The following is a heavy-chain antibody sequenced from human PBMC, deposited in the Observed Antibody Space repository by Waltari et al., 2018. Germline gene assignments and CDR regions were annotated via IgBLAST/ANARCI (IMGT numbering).Heavy chain of an antibody. V-gene: IGHV1-69*04. CDR3: ARGFYDGSGSLRDYYGMDV. D-gene: IGHD3-10*01. J-gene: IGHJ6*02. CDR1: GGTFTSFV. CDR2: VIPSLRMA. Sequence: VQLVPSGSEVKKPGSSVKVSCNASGGTFTSFVINWVRQAPGQGLEWMGRVIPSLRMANYAQKFQGSVTITADEPTSSAYLELNSLRSEDTAVYYCARGFYDGSGSLRDYYGMDVWGQGTAVTVSS.